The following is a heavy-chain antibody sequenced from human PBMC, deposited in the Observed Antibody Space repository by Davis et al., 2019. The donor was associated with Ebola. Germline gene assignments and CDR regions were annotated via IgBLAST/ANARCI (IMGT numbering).Heavy chain of an antibody. CDR1: GYTFTSYG. D-gene: IGHD4-23*01. V-gene: IGHV1-69*10. CDR3: ARVDYGGNYYYYYYMDV. Sequence: SVKVSCKASGYTFTSYGISWVRQAPGQGLEWMGGIIPILGIANYAQKFQGRVTITADESTSTAYMELSSLRSEDTAVYYCARVDYGGNYYYYYYMDVWGKGTTVTVSS. J-gene: IGHJ6*03. CDR2: IIPILGIA.